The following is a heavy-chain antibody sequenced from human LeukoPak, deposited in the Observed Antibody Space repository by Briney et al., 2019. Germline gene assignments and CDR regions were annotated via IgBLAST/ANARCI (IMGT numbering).Heavy chain of an antibody. CDR2: INPNSGGT. V-gene: IGHV1-2*02. J-gene: IGHJ6*03. CDR3: ARTVPGRDYYYYYYMDV. D-gene: IGHD2-2*01. CDR1: GYTFTGYY. Sequence: ASVKVSCKASGYTFTGYYMHWVRQAPGQGLEWMGWINPNSGGTNYARKFQGRVTMTRDTSISTAYMELSRLRSDDTAVYYCARTVPGRDYYYYYYMDVWGKGTTVTVSS.